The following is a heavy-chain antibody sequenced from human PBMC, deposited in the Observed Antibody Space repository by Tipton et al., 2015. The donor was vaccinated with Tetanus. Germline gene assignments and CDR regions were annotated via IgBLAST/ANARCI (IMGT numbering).Heavy chain of an antibody. Sequence: TLSLTCIVSGGSVSRSSHYWSWIRQPPGKGLEWIAYIFHSGSTNYSPSLKSRVAISMDTSKNQISLKLSSVTAADTAVYYCARRSYCSSSRCFDAFDLWGQGTMVTVSS. CDR3: ARRSYCSSSRCFDAFDL. CDR2: IFHSGST. J-gene: IGHJ3*01. D-gene: IGHD2-2*01. V-gene: IGHV4-61*01. CDR1: GGSVSRSSHY.